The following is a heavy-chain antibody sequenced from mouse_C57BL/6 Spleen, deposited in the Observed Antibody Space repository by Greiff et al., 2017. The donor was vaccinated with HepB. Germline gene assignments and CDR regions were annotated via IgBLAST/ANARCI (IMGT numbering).Heavy chain of an antibody. D-gene: IGHD2-2*01. J-gene: IGHJ4*01. V-gene: IGHV1-64*01. Sequence: QVQLQHPGAELVKPGASVKLSCKASGYTFTSYWMHWVKQRPGQGLEWIGMIHPNSGSTNYNEKFKSKATLTVDKSSSTAYMQLSSLTSEDSAVYYCAREVTRAMDYWGQGTSVTVSS. CDR1: GYTFTSYW. CDR3: AREVTRAMDY. CDR2: IHPNSGST.